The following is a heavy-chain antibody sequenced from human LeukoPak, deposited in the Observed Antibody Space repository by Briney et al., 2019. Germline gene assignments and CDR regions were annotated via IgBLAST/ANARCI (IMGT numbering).Heavy chain of an antibody. D-gene: IGHD5-12*01. CDR1: GFTFNNYN. V-gene: IGHV3-21*04. CDR3: AKPPGLRRLDP. Sequence: GGSLRLSCAASGFTFNNYNMNWVRQAPGKALEWVSSITSSGTYIFYADSVKGRFTISRDNSKNTLYLQMNSLRAEDTAVYYCAKPPGLRRLDPWGQGTLVTVSS. CDR2: ITSSGTYI. J-gene: IGHJ5*02.